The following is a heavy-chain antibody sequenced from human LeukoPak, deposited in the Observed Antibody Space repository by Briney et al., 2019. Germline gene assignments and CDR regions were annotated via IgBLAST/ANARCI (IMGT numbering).Heavy chain of an antibody. D-gene: IGHD6-19*01. V-gene: IGHV1-8*01. CDR3: ARRLPRGRAVAGNYFDY. CDR2: MNPNSGNT. CDR1: GYTFTSYD. Sequence: GASVKVSCKASGYTFTSYDINWVRQATGQGLEWMGWMNPNSGNTGYAQKFQGRVTMTRNTSISTAYMELSSLRSEDTAVYYCARRLPRGRAVAGNYFDYWGQGTLVTVSS. J-gene: IGHJ4*02.